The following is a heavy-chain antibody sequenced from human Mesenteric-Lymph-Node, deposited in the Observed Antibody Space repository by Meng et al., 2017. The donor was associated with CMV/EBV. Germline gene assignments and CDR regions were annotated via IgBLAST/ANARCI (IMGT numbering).Heavy chain of an antibody. D-gene: IGHD3-9*01. Sequence: YGGSCSGYYWSWIRQPPGKGLEWIGEINHSGSTNYNPSLKSRVTISVDTSKNQFSLKLSSVTAADTAVYYCARGDILTGSTENFDYWGQGTLVTVSS. CDR3: ARGDILTGSTENFDY. CDR2: INHSGST. CDR1: GGSCSGYY. V-gene: IGHV4-34*01. J-gene: IGHJ4*02.